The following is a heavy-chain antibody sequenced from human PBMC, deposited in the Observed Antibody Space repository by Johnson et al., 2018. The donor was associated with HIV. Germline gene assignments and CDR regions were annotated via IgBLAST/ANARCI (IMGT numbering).Heavy chain of an antibody. D-gene: IGHD3-22*01. Sequence: VQLVESGGGVVQPGGSLRLSCAASGLTVSTNYMSWVRQAPGKGLEWVAVISYDGSNKYYADSVKGRFPISRDNSKNTLYLQMNSLRAGDTAVYYCARGNRQYYYDSSGDAFDIWGQGTMVTVSS. V-gene: IGHV3-30*14. J-gene: IGHJ3*02. CDR2: ISYDGSNK. CDR3: ARGNRQYYYDSSGDAFDI. CDR1: GLTVSTNY.